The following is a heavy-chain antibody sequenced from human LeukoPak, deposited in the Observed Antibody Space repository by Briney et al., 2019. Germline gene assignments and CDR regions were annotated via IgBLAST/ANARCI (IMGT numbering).Heavy chain of an antibody. CDR1: GFTFSDYY. J-gene: IGHJ4*02. D-gene: IGHD3-22*01. CDR2: ISSSGNAI. V-gene: IGHV3-11*04. Sequence: PGGSLRLSCAASGFTFSDYYMSWIRQAPGKGLEWISYISSSGNAIFYSDSVKGRFTISRDNAKNSLHLQMNSLRVEDTAVYYCVRGGGRGDYNERYYFDYWGQGTLVTVSS. CDR3: VRGGGRGDYNERYYFDY.